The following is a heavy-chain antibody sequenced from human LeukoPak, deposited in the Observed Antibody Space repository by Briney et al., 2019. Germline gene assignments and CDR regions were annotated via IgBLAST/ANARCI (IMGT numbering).Heavy chain of an antibody. J-gene: IGHJ4*02. V-gene: IGHV3-48*04. Sequence: GGSLRLSCAASGFTFSSYSINWVRQAPGKGPEWVSYISSSSSTIYYADSVKGRFTISRDNAKNSLYLQMNSLRVEDTAVYYCASRSSGSINWGQGTLVTVSS. CDR1: GFTFSSYS. D-gene: IGHD3-22*01. CDR2: ISSSSSTI. CDR3: ASRSSGSIN.